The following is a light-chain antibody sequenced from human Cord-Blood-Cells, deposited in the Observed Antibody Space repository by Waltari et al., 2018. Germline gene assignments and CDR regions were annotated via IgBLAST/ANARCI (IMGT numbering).Light chain of an antibody. J-gene: IGKJ5*01. CDR2: AAS. V-gene: IGKV1-39*01. CDR3: QQSYSTPFS. CDR1: QSISSY. Sequence: DIQMTQSPSSLSASVGDRVTITCRASQSISSYLNWYQQKPGKAPKLLIYAASSLQSGVPSRFSGSGSVTDFTLTISSLQPEDFATYYCQQSYSTPFSFGQGTPLEIK.